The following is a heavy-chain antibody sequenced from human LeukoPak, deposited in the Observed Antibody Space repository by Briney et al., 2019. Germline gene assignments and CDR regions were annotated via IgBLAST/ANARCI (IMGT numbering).Heavy chain of an antibody. CDR1: GYTFTGYY. CDR2: INPNSGGT. V-gene: IGHV1-2*02. D-gene: IGHD2-15*01. J-gene: IGHJ4*02. Sequence: GASVKVSCKASGYTFTGYYMHWVRQAPGQGLEWMGWINPNSGGTNYAQKFQGRVTMTRDTSISTAYMELSRLRSDDTAVYYCARPLPQAAHPFGYWGQGTLVTVSS. CDR3: ARPLPQAAHPFGY.